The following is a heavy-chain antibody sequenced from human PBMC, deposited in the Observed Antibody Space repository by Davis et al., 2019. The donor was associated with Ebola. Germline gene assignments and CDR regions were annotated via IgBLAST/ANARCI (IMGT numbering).Heavy chain of an antibody. CDR1: GFTFGDYA. J-gene: IGHJ4*02. V-gene: IGHV3-30*14. CDR2: TSYDEGNK. CDR3: ARRRAVTGTGLAF. Sequence: GESLKISCAASGFTFGDYAMNWVRQAPGKGLEWMAFTSYDEGNKKYADSVKGRFTISRDNSKNTLYLQMNSLSAEDTAVYYCARRRAVTGTGLAFWGQGTLVTVSS. D-gene: IGHD1-1*01.